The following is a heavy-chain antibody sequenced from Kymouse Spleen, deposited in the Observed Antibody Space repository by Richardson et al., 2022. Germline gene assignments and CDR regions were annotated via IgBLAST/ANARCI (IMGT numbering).Heavy chain of an antibody. CDR2: IWYDGSNK. J-gene: IGHJ6*02. D-gene: IGHD6-13*01. CDR3: ARERAYSSSWYPYYYYYGMDV. CDR1: GFTFSSYG. V-gene: IGHV3-33*01. Sequence: QVQLVESGGGVVQPGRSLRLSCAASGFTFSSYGMHWVRQAPGKGLEWVAVIWYDGSNKYYADSVKGRFTISRDNSKNTLYLQMNSLRAEDTAVYYCARERAYSSSWYPYYYYYGMDVWGQGTTVTVSS.